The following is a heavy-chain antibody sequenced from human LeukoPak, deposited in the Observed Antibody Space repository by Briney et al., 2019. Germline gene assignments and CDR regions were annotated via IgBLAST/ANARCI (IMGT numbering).Heavy chain of an antibody. CDR2: ASYDGSNQ. D-gene: IGHD2-21*01. CDR3: ARVEMATIVAPDY. Sequence: GRSLRLSCAASGFTFSSYGMHWVRQAPGKGPEWVAAASYDGSNQYYVDSVKGRFTISRDNSQNTLNLQMNSLRAEDTAVYYCARVEMATIVAPDYWGQGTLVTVSS. V-gene: IGHV3-30*03. J-gene: IGHJ4*02. CDR1: GFTFSSYG.